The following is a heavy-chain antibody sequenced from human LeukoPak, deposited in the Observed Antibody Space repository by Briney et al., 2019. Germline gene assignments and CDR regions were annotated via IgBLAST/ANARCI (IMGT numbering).Heavy chain of an antibody. CDR1: GYSFTSYW. CDR2: IYPGDSET. Sequence: GESLKISCKGSGYSFTSYWIGWVRQMPGKGLEWMGIIYPGDSETRYSPSFQGQVTISADKSTGTMYLQWSSLKASDTAMYYCARALRTGQGDYVPVLWGQGTLVIVSS. D-gene: IGHD4-17*01. V-gene: IGHV5-51*01. J-gene: IGHJ4*02. CDR3: ARALRTGQGDYVPVL.